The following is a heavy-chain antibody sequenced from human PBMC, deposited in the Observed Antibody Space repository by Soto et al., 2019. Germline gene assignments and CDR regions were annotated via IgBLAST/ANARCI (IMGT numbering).Heavy chain of an antibody. Sequence: PSETLSLTCSFYVWSFIGYSCNWILQPPGKGLEWIGEINHSGSTNYNPSLKSRVTISLDTSKNQFSLRLTSLTAADTAVYFCARDPKLVDMGRQFEYWGPGIMVNVSS. D-gene: IGHD5-12*01. CDR2: INHSGST. CDR3: ARDPKLVDMGRQFEY. CDR1: VWSFIGYS. J-gene: IGHJ4*02. V-gene: IGHV4-34*01.